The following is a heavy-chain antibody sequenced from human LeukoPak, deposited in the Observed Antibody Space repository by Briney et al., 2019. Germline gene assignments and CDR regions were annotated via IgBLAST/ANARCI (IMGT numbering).Heavy chain of an antibody. CDR1: GFTFSDYY. Sequence: GGSLRLSCAASGFTFSDYYMSWIRQAPGKGLEGVSYISSSGSTIYYADSVKGRFPISRDNAKNSLYLQMNSLRAEDTAVYYCARAPSYGDYVFRYYYGMDVWGQGTTVTVSS. CDR2: ISSSGSTI. CDR3: ARAPSYGDYVFRYYYGMDV. V-gene: IGHV3-11*01. J-gene: IGHJ6*02. D-gene: IGHD4-17*01.